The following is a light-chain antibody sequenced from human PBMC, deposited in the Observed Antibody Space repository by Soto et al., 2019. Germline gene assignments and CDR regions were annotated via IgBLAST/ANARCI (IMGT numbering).Light chain of an antibody. V-gene: IGKV3-15*01. CDR1: QNIGSN. CDR2: GAS. J-gene: IGKJ2*01. Sequence: EVVMTQSPATLSASPGERVILSCRAIQNIGSNLAWYQQRPGQAPRLLMYGASTRATETPARFSGSGSATDFTLTISSLQSEDFAVYYCQQYNNWPPYTFGQGTKVDIK. CDR3: QQYNNWPPYT.